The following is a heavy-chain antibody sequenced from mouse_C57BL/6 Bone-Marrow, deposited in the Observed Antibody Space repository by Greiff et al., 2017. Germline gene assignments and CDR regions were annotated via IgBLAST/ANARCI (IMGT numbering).Heavy chain of an antibody. Sequence: QVQLQQSGAELVRPGASVKLSCKASGYTFPDYYINWVKQRPGQGLEWIARIYPGSGNTYYNEKFKGKATLTAEKSYSTTYMQLSSLTAEDSAVYSWSRRCGTDSIDYWGQGTSVTVSS. CDR2: IYPGSGNT. CDR1: GYTFPDYY. J-gene: IGHJ4*01. V-gene: IGHV1-76*01. CDR3: SRRCGTDSIDY. D-gene: IGHD4-1*01.